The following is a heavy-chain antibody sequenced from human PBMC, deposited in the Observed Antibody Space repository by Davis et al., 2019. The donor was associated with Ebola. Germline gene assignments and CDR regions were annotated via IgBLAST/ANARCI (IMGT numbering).Heavy chain of an antibody. Sequence: PGGSLRLSCAASGFTFSDYYMSWIRQAPGKGLEWVSYISSSGSTTYYADSVKGRFTISRDNSKNTLYLQMNSLRAEDTAVYYCAKPAFRGSGSQWGPYYFDYWGQGTLVTVSS. D-gene: IGHD3-10*01. CDR2: ISSSGSTT. J-gene: IGHJ4*02. CDR1: GFTFSDYY. V-gene: IGHV3-11*01. CDR3: AKPAFRGSGSQWGPYYFDY.